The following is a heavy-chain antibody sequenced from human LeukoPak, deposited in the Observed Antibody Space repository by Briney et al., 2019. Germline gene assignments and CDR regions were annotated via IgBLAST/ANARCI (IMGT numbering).Heavy chain of an antibody. CDR2: ISSSSSTI. V-gene: IGHV3-48*01. Sequence: GGSLRLSCAASGFTFSSYNMNWVRQAPGKGLECVSYISSSSSTIYYADSVKGRFTISRDNAKNSLYLQINSLRAEDTAVYYCVSGNNCNYWGQGTLVTVSS. J-gene: IGHJ4*02. CDR1: GFTFSSYN. D-gene: IGHD1-20*01. CDR3: VSGNNCNY.